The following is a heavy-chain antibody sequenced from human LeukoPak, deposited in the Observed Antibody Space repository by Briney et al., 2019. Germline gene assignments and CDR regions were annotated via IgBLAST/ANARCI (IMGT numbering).Heavy chain of an antibody. CDR1: GFTFSSYA. Sequence: GGSLRPSCTASGFTFSSYAMSWVRQAPGKGLEWVSGISGSGGSTNDADSVKGRFTISRDNSKNTLYLQMNSLRAEDTAVYYCAKSRGYSYGSNYYFDYWGQGTLVTVSS. CDR2: ISGSGGST. CDR3: AKSRGYSYGSNYYFDY. V-gene: IGHV3-23*01. J-gene: IGHJ4*02. D-gene: IGHD5-18*01.